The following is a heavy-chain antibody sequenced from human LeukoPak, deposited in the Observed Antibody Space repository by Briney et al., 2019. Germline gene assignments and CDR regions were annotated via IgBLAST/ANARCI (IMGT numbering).Heavy chain of an antibody. J-gene: IGHJ2*01. D-gene: IGHD6-6*01. V-gene: IGHV4-4*07. CDR3: ARHPYSTSHWYFDL. CDR1: GGSISSYY. Sequence: SQTLSLTCTVSGGSISSYYWSWIRQLAGKGLEWIGRIYTSGSTNYNPSLKSRVTISVDTSKNQFSLKLSSVTAADTAVYYCARHPYSTSHWYFDLWGRGTLVTVSS. CDR2: IYTSGST.